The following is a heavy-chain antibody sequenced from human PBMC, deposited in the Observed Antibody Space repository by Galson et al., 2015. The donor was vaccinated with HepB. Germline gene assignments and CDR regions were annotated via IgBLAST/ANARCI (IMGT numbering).Heavy chain of an antibody. Sequence: SLRLSCAVSGFKFSTYGLNWVRQAPGKGLEWVAVISYDGNKKDYADSVKGRFTISRDDSKNTLFLQMNSLRSEDTAVYYCARDPFYYYDSGSIYFGIDYWGQGTLVSVSS. V-gene: IGHV3-30*04. D-gene: IGHD3-10*01. CDR1: GFKFSTYG. CDR3: ARDPFYYYDSGSIYFGIDY. CDR2: ISYDGNKK. J-gene: IGHJ4*02.